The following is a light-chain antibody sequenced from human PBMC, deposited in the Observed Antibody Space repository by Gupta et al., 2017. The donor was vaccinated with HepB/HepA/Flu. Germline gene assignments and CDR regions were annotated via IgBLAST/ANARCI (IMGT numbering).Light chain of an antibody. J-gene: IGLJ2*01. CDR3: AAWDDSLNEIV. Sequence: SVLTQPPSASATPGQRVTIYCSGSNSNIGRNPVSWYQQLPGTAPKLLIYSNSQRPSGVPDRFSGSKSGTSASLAISGLQSEDEADYYCAAWDDSLNEIVFGGGTKLTVL. CDR2: SNS. V-gene: IGLV1-44*01. CDR1: NSNIGRNP.